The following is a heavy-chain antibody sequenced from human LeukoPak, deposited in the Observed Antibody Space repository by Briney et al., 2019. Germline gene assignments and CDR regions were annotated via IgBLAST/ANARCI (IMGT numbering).Heavy chain of an antibody. V-gene: IGHV3-23*01. CDR2: ISDSGGRT. CDR1: GFTFSDYY. Sequence: GGSLRLSCAASGFTFSDYYMGWVRQAPGKGPEWVSAISDSGGRTYYADSVKGRFTISRDNSKNMLFLQMNSLRAEDTAVYYCAKDARRTSGWYFFDYWGQGTLVTVSS. J-gene: IGHJ4*02. CDR3: AKDARRTSGWYFFDY. D-gene: IGHD6-19*01.